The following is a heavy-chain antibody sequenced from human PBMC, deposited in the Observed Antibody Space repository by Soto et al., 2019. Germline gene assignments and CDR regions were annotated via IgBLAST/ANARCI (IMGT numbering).Heavy chain of an antibody. V-gene: IGHV5-51*01. J-gene: IGHJ6*02. CDR3: ARSGFSSYGMDV. CDR1: GYIFATYW. CDR2: IYPSDSDT. D-gene: IGHD5-12*01. Sequence: VESLKISCQASGYIFATYWICCFLQMPGKGLEWMGIIYPSDSDTRYSPAFQGQVTISADKSISTAYLQLSSLRASDTALYYCARSGFSSYGMDVWGQGTTVTVSS.